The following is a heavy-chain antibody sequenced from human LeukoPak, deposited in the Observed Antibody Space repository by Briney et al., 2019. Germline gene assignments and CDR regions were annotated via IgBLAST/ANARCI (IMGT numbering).Heavy chain of an antibody. D-gene: IGHD2-15*01. V-gene: IGHV1-2*02. CDR1: GYTFTGYY. Sequence: ASVKVSCKASGYTFTGYYIHWVRQAPGQGVEWMGWINPNINGTNYAQKFQGRVTMTGDRSISTAYMELSRLRSDDTAVYYCARGAQLPGGCSGGSCYSGYYYYYMDVWGKGTTVTVSS. J-gene: IGHJ6*03. CDR2: INPNINGT. CDR3: ARGAQLPGGCSGGSCYSGYYYYYMDV.